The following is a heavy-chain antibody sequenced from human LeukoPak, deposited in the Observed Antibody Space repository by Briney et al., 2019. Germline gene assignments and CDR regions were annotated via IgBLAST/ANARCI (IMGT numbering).Heavy chain of an antibody. Sequence: SETLSLTCTVSGGSISSGGYYWSWIRQHPGKGLEWIGYIYNSGSTYYNPSLRSRVTISADTSKNQFSLKLTSVTAADTAVYYCARDTGGGDFGYYFDYWGQGTLVTVSS. J-gene: IGHJ4*02. V-gene: IGHV4-31*03. CDR3: ARDTGGGDFGYYFDY. CDR1: GGSISSGGYY. CDR2: IYNSGST. D-gene: IGHD2-21*01.